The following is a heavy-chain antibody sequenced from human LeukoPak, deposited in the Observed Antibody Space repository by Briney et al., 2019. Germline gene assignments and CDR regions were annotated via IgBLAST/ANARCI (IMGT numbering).Heavy chain of an antibody. CDR1: GFTFSSYS. D-gene: IGHD6-13*01. CDR2: ISSSSSTI. J-gene: IGHJ4*02. V-gene: IGHV3-48*01. Sequence: GGSLRLSCAASGFTFSSYSMNWVRQAPGEGLEWVSYISSSSSTIYYADSVKGRFTISRDNAKNSLYLQMNSLRAEDTAVYYCARGHSSSWYGARHYYFDYWGQGTLVTVSS. CDR3: ARGHSSSWYGARHYYFDY.